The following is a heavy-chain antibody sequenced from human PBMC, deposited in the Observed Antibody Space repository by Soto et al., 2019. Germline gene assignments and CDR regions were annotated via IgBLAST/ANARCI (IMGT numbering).Heavy chain of an antibody. V-gene: IGHV3-66*01. D-gene: IGHD3-22*01. CDR2: IYSGGST. J-gene: IGHJ4*02. CDR3: AKDVDDSSGYYYVGLYYFDY. CDR1: GFTVSSNY. Sequence: GGSLRLSCAASGFTVSSNYMSWVRQAPGKGLEWVSVIYSGGSTYYADSVKGRFTISRDNSKNTLYLQMNSLRAEDTAVYYCAKDVDDSSGYYYVGLYYFDYWGQGT.